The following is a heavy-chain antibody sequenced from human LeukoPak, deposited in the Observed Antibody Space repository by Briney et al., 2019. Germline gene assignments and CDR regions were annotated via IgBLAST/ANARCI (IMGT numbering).Heavy chain of an antibody. V-gene: IGHV3-74*01. Sequence: AGGSLRLSCAASGFTFDYYWMHWVRQAPGKGLMWVSRINTDGSNTHYADSVKGRFTISRDNAKNTLYLQMNSLRAEDTAVYYCARDSSPYDFWSGYYPYWGQGTLVTVSS. J-gene: IGHJ4*02. CDR2: INTDGSNT. CDR3: ARDSSPYDFWSGYYPY. CDR1: GFTFDYYW. D-gene: IGHD3-3*01.